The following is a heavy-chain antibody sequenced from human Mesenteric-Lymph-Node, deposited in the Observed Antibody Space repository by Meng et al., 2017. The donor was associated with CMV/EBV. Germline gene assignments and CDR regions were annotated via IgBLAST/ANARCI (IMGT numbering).Heavy chain of an antibody. CDR3: AREGRYGMVVRGWSDY. V-gene: IGHV4-30-4*08. CDR2: IYYSGST. J-gene: IGHJ4*02. D-gene: IGHD2-15*01. Sequence: SETLSLTCTVSGGSISSSDYYWSWIRQPPGKGLEWIGYIYYSGSTYYNPSLKSRVTISVDTSKNQFSLKLSSVTAADTAVYYCAREGRYGMVVRGWSDYWGQGTLVTVSS. CDR1: GGSISSSDYY.